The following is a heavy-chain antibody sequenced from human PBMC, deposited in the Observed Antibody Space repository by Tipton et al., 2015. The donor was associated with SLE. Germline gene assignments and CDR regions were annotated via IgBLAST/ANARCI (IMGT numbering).Heavy chain of an antibody. Sequence: LSLTCAASGFSFNRYAMHWVRQAPGKGLEWVAVIWYDGTEKYYADFVRGRFTISRDNSKNTVSLQMNSLRAADTAVYYCAKDEYGDVSRPDYGGQGTLVTVSS. CDR3: AKDEYGDVSRPDY. J-gene: IGHJ4*02. D-gene: IGHD4-17*01. V-gene: IGHV3-33*06. CDR2: IWYDGTEK. CDR1: GFSFNRYA.